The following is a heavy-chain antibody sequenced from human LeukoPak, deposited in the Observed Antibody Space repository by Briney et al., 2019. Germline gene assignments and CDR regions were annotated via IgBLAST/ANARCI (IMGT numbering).Heavy chain of an antibody. V-gene: IGHV3-49*04. CDR1: GCTFVDYA. CDR2: IRSKAYGGTT. J-gene: IGHJ5*02. D-gene: IGHD3-3*01. Sequence: GGSLRLSCTASGCTFVDYAMSWVRQAPGKGLEGVGFIRSKAYGGTTEYAASVKGRFTISRDDSKSIAYLQMNSLKTEDTAVYYCTRDPSKEYYDFWSGYSPNWFDPWGQGTLVTVSS. CDR3: TRDPSKEYYDFWSGYSPNWFDP.